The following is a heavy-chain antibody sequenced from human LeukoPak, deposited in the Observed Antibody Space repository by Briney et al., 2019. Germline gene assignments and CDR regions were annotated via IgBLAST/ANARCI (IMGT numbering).Heavy chain of an antibody. V-gene: IGHV3-49*04. J-gene: IGHJ6*03. CDR1: GFTFGDYA. D-gene: IGHD2-2*01. CDR2: IRSKADGGTT. CDR3: SRRYCSSTSCQYYYYYMDV. Sequence: PGGSLRLSCTASGFTFGDYAMSWVRQAPGKGLEWVGFIRSKADGGTTEYAASVKGRFTISRDDSKSIAYLQMNSLKTEDTAVYYCSRRYCSSTSCQYYYYYMDVWGKGTTVTVSS.